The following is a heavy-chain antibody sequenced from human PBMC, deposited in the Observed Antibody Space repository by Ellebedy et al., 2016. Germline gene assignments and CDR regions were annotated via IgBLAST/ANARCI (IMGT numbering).Heavy chain of an antibody. V-gene: IGHV3-15*01. D-gene: IGHD2-2*01. J-gene: IGHJ4*02. Sequence: GESLKISCAASGFTFNNAWMSWVRQAPGKGLEWVGRIKSISDGGTTDYAAPVKGRFTISRDDSKNTLHLQMDSLKTEDSGVYFCTTDTFIHGSRTLFDYWGQGTPVTVSS. CDR1: GFTFNNAW. CDR2: IKSISDGGTT. CDR3: TTDTFIHGSRTLFDY.